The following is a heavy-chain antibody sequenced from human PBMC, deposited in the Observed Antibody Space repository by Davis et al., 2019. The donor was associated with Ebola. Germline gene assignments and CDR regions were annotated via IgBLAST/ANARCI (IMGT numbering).Heavy chain of an antibody. V-gene: IGHV1-18*01. CDR2: ISAYNGNT. D-gene: IGHD2-2*01. J-gene: IGHJ4*02. CDR1: GYTFTSYG. CDR3: ARDPGVVVPAAGFDY. Sequence: ASVKVSCKASGYTFTSYGISWVRQAPGQGLEWMGWISAYNGNTNYAQKLQGRVTMTTDTSTSTAYMELRSLRSDDTAVYYCARDPGVVVPAAGFDYWGQGTLVTVSS.